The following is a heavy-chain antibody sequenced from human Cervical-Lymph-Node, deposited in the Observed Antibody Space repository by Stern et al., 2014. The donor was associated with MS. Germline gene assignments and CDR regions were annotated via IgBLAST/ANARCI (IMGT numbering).Heavy chain of an antibody. CDR1: GDTLSRYA. V-gene: IGHV1-69*12. CDR3: ASSYSGWDNPYHFYGMDV. J-gene: IGHJ6*02. D-gene: IGHD6-19*01. Sequence: QVQLVQSGAEVKKPGSSVKVSCKASGDTLSRYAISWVRQAPGQGLQWMGGIIPISGKENYAQKFQGRVKLIAGESTSTAYMELSSLRSEDAAVYYCASSYSGWDNPYHFYGMDVWGQGTTVTVSS. CDR2: IIPISGKE.